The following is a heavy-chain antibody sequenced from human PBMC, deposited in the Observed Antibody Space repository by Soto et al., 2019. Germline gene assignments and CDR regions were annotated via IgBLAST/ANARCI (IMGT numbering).Heavy chain of an antibody. Sequence: PGGSLRLSCAASGFTFSTCAMSWVRQAPGKGLEWVSAISGSGGTTYYADSVKGRFTISRDNSKNTLYLQMNSLTAEDTAVYYCAKDRKSGSGWYWDYWGQGTLVTVSS. V-gene: IGHV3-23*01. J-gene: IGHJ4*02. CDR1: GFTFSTCA. D-gene: IGHD6-19*01. CDR2: ISGSGGTT. CDR3: AKDRKSGSGWYWDY.